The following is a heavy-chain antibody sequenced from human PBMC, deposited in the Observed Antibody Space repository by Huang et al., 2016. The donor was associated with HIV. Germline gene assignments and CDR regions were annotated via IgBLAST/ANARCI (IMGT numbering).Heavy chain of an antibody. CDR3: ARQGVGDFVVEPTGLGAFDI. Sequence: EVQLVQSGAVVKKPGESLKISCKGSGYTFNGYWIGWVRRMPGKGLEWMGIIDPGDSDTTSSPSFQGQVTIAADKSSSTAYLQWSGLKASDTAMYYCARQGVGDFVVEPTGLGAFDIWGQGTMVTVSS. CDR1: GYTFNGYW. V-gene: IGHV5-51*01. CDR2: IDPGDSDT. D-gene: IGHD2-2*01. J-gene: IGHJ3*02.